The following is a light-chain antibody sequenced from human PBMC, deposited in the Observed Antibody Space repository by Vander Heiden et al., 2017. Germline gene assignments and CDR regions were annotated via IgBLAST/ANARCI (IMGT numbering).Light chain of an antibody. CDR3: CSYAGSLVV. V-gene: IGLV2-11*01. J-gene: IGLJ2*01. CDR2: DVS. Sequence: SALTQPRSVSGSPGQSVTISCTGTISDVGGYNYVSWYQQHPGKAPKLMIYDVSKRPSGVPDRFSGSKSGNTASLTISGLQAEDEADYYCCSYAGSLVVFGGGTKLTVL. CDR1: ISDVGGYNY.